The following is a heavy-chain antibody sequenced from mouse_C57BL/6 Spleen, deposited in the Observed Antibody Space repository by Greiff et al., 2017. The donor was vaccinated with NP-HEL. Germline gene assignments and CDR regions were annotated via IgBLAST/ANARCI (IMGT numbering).Heavy chain of an antibody. J-gene: IGHJ2*01. CDR2: IYPGDGDT. Sequence: QVQLKPSGPELVKPGASVKISCKASGYAFSSSWMNWVKQRPGKGLEWIGRIYPGDGDTNYNGKFKGKATLTADKSSSTAYMQLSSLTSEDSAVYFCARGTGTGYFDYWGQGTTLTVSS. CDR1: GYAFSSSW. D-gene: IGHD4-1*01. CDR3: ARGTGTGYFDY. V-gene: IGHV1-82*01.